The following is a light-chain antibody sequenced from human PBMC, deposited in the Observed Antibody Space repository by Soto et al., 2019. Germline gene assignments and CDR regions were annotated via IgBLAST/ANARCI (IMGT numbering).Light chain of an antibody. V-gene: IGKV3-11*01. J-gene: IGKJ2*01. Sequence: ERVLTQSPATLSLSPGERATLSCRASQSFSSYLAWYQQKPGQAPRLLIYDASNRATGIPARFSGSGSGTDFTLTISSLEPEDFAVYYCQQRSNWPPYTFGQGTKLEIK. CDR2: DAS. CDR1: QSFSSY. CDR3: QQRSNWPPYT.